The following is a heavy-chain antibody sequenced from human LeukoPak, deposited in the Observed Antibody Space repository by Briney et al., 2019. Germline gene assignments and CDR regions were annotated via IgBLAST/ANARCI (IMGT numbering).Heavy chain of an antibody. CDR3: ARHGATRSHFDY. V-gene: IGHV4-39*01. CDR2: IYYSGST. CDR1: GGSISSSSYY. J-gene: IGHJ4*02. Sequence: PSETLSLTCTVSGGSISSSSYYWGWIRQPPEKGLEWIGSIYYSGSTYYNPSLKSRVTISVDTSKNQFSLKLSSVTAADTAVYYCARHGATRSHFDYWGQGTLVTVSS. D-gene: IGHD1-26*01.